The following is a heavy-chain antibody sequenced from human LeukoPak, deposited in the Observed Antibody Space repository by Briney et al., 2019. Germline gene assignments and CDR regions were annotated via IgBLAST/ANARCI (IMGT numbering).Heavy chain of an antibody. J-gene: IGHJ6*04. CDR2: ISYDGSNK. D-gene: IGHD3-16*01. Sequence: HTGGSLRLSCAASGFTFSSYAMHWVRQAPGKGLEWVAVISYDGSNKYYADSVKGRFTISRDNSKNTLYLQMNSLRAEDTAVYYCARDHRGSSYYYGMDVWGKGTTDTVSS. CDR3: ARDHRGSSYYYGMDV. V-gene: IGHV3-30*04. CDR1: GFTFSSYA.